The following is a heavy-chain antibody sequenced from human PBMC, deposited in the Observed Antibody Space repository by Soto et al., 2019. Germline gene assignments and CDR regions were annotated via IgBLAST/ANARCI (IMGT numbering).Heavy chain of an antibody. CDR2: VYYTGST. D-gene: IGHD6-19*01. V-gene: IGHV4-59*01. Sequence: SXTLSLTCSVSGGSIIGSYWSWIRQSPGKGLEWLGYVYYTGSTNYSPSLRSRVSISVDTSKNEFPLRLSSVTAADTAVYFCARSVAVPGAHIDYWGQGTQVTVSS. J-gene: IGHJ4*02. CDR3: ARSVAVPGAHIDY. CDR1: GGSIIGSY.